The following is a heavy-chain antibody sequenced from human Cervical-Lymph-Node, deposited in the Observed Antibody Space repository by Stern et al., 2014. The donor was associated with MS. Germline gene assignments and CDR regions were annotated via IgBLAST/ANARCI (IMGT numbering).Heavy chain of an antibody. V-gene: IGHV3-53*01. CDR3: ARDTSSPERSDW. Sequence: GQLEESGGGVIQPGGFLRLSCTTSGFTVSRDYMTWVRQAPGKGLEWVSLITNVGSTFYTDSVKGRFTISRDDSKTTVYLHMTSLRAEDTAMYYCARDTSSPERSDWWGQGTLVTVSA. CDR2: ITNVGST. D-gene: IGHD1-1*01. CDR1: GFTVSRDY. J-gene: IGHJ4*02.